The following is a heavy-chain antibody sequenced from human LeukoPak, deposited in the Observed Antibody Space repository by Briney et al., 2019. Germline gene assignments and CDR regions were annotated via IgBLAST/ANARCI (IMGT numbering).Heavy chain of an antibody. D-gene: IGHD6-19*01. Sequence: ASVKVSCKASGYTFTGYYMHWVRQAPGQGLEWMGWINPNSGGTNYAQKFQGRVTMTRDTSISTAYMELRSLRSDDTAVYYCAKTWLAKVGPADHWGQGTLVTVSS. J-gene: IGHJ4*02. CDR3: AKTWLAKVGPADH. V-gene: IGHV1-2*02. CDR2: INPNSGGT. CDR1: GYTFTGYY.